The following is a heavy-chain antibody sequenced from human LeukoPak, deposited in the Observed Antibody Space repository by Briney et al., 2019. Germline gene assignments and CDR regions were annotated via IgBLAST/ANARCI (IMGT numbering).Heavy chain of an antibody. CDR2: VGISGDT. J-gene: IGHJ4*02. D-gene: IGHD6-19*01. V-gene: IGHV3-13*01. CDR3: VRGGIQVSGIDEIDY. Sequence: GGSLRLPCAASGFTFRSYDMHWVRQVTGKGLEWVSAVGISGDTYYAGSVKGRFTISRENAKNSLYLQMNSLTAGDTAVYYCVRGGIQVSGIDEIDYWGQGTLVTVSS. CDR1: GFTFRSYD.